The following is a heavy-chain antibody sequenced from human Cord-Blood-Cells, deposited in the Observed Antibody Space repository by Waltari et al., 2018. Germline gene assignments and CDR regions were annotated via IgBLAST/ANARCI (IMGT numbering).Heavy chain of an antibody. J-gene: IGHJ3*02. CDR2: IIPIFGTA. Sequence: QVQLVQSGAEVKKPGSSVKVSCKSSGGTFRSYAISWVRQAPGQRLEWMGGIIPIFGTANYAQKFQGRVTITADESTSTAYMELSSLRSEDTAVYYCAREGGLGMGAFDIWGQGTMVTVSS. D-gene: IGHD7-27*01. V-gene: IGHV1-69*01. CDR1: GGTFRSYA. CDR3: AREGGLGMGAFDI.